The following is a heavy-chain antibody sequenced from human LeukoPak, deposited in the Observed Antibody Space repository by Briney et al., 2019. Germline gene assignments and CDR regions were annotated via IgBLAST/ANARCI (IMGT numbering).Heavy chain of an antibody. V-gene: IGHV4-59*08. Sequence: SETLSLTCTVSGGSISSYYWSWIRQPPGKGLEWIGYIYYSGSTNYNPSLKSRVTISVDTSKNQFSLKLSSVTAADTAVYYCARHDTHDSSGYYPLDYWGQGTLVTVFS. D-gene: IGHD3-22*01. CDR3: ARHDTHDSSGYYPLDY. CDR1: GGSISSYY. J-gene: IGHJ4*02. CDR2: IYYSGST.